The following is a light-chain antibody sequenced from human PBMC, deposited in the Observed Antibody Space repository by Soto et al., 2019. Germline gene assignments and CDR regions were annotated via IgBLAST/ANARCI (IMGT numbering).Light chain of an antibody. V-gene: IGKV3-20*01. J-gene: IGKJ1*01. CDR3: QVFDGSLWT. CDR2: GAS. CDR1: QSVSSNK. Sequence: EIVLTQSPGTLSLSPGERATLSCRASQSVSSNKLAWYQQKPGQAPRLLIDGASGRATGIPDRFSGSGSGTDCTLTISRLEPEDFAVYYCQVFDGSLWTFGQGTKVDIK.